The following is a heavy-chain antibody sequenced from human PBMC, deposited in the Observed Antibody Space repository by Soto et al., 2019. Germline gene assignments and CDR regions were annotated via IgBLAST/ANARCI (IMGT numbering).Heavy chain of an antibody. CDR2: ISGSGGST. Sequence: PGGSLRLSCAASGFTFSSYAMSWVRQAPGKGLEWVSAISGSGGSTYYADSVKGRFTISRDNSKNTLYLQMNSLRAEDTAVYYCAKDLYYDFWSGYYAGAFDIWGQGTMVTVSS. CDR1: GFTFSSYA. D-gene: IGHD3-3*01. V-gene: IGHV3-23*01. CDR3: AKDLYYDFWSGYYAGAFDI. J-gene: IGHJ3*02.